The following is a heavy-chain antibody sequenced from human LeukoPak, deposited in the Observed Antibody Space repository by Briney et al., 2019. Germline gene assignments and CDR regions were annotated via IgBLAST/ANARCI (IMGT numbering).Heavy chain of an antibody. CDR2: IYPGNSDT. CDR1: GYSFTSYW. Sequence: GESLKISCKGSGYSFTSYWIGWVRQMPGKGVEWMGIIYPGNSDTRYSPSFQGQVTISADKSISTAYLQWSSLKASDTAMYYCARQITMVRGGLVYYYYGMDVWGQGTTVTVSS. D-gene: IGHD3-10*01. CDR3: ARQITMVRGGLVYYYYGMDV. J-gene: IGHJ6*02. V-gene: IGHV5-51*01.